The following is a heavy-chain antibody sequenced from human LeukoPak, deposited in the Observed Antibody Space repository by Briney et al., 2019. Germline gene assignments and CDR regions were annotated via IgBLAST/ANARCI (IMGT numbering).Heavy chain of an antibody. CDR2: IYHSGST. D-gene: IGHD1-26*01. Sequence: SETLSLTCTVSGGSISSGGYYWSWIRQPPGKGLEWIGYIYHSGSTYYNPSLKSRVTISVDRSKNQFSLKLSSVTAADTAVYYCARDSGTELDPWGQGTLVTVSS. V-gene: IGHV4-30-2*01. CDR3: ARDSGTELDP. J-gene: IGHJ5*02. CDR1: GGSISSGGYY.